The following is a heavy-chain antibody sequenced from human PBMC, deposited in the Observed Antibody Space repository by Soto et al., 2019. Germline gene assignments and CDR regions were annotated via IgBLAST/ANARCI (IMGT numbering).Heavy chain of an antibody. CDR1: GFTFIGYS. CDR3: ARERGTYFGSGTFYYRFDP. J-gene: IGHJ5*02. V-gene: IGHV1-2*02. D-gene: IGHD3-10*01. Sequence: ASVKVSCKASGFTFIGYSIHWVRQAPGQGLEWIGWINPNTGDTNYAQNFHDRVTMTTDTSISTAYMELSSLTSDDTATYFCARERGTYFGSGTFYYRFDPWGPGGLVTVSS. CDR2: INPNTGDT.